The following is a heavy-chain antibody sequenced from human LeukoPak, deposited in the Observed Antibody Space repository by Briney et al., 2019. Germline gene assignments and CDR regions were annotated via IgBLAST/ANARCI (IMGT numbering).Heavy chain of an antibody. D-gene: IGHD1-26*01. Sequence: GRSLRLSCAASGFAFSSYSMHWVRQAPGKGLGWVAVISYDGSNKYYADSVKGRFTISRDNSRNTLFLQMNSLRAEDTAVYYCASFSHPRVGPTTCVFVWGQGTLVTVSS. CDR1: GFAFSSYS. CDR3: ASFSHPRVGPTTCVFV. CDR2: ISYDGSNK. J-gene: IGHJ4*02. V-gene: IGHV3-30-3*01.